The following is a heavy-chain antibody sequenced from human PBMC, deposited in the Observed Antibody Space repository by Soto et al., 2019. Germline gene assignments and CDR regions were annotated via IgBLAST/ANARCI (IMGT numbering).Heavy chain of an antibody. Sequence: GASVKVSCKASGYTFTSYAMHWVRQAPGQRLEWMGWINAGNGNTKYSQKFQGRVTITRDTSASTAYMELSSLRSEDTAVYYCAREWPPQYQLLFPYWFDPWGQGTLVTVSS. CDR3: AREWPPQYQLLFPYWFDP. D-gene: IGHD2-2*01. CDR2: INAGNGNT. J-gene: IGHJ5*02. V-gene: IGHV1-3*01. CDR1: GYTFTSYA.